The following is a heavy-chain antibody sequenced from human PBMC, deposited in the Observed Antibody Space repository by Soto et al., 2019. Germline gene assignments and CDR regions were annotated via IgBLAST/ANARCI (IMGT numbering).Heavy chain of an antibody. V-gene: IGHV1-69*13. CDR1: GGTFSSYA. CDR3: ARVTYGYYDSSGYYSPYYYYGMDV. Sequence: GASVKVSCKASGGTFSSYAISWVRQAPGQGLEWMGGIIPIFGTANYAQKFQGRVTITADESTSTAYMELSSLRSEDTAVYYCARVTYGYYDSSGYYSPYYYYGMDVWGQGTTVTVSS. J-gene: IGHJ6*02. D-gene: IGHD3-22*01. CDR2: IIPIFGTA.